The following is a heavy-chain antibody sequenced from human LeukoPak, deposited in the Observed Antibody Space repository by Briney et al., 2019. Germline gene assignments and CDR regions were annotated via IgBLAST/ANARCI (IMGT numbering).Heavy chain of an antibody. D-gene: IGHD2-8*01. Sequence: PGGSLRLSCAASGFTFNNAWMTWVRQVPGKGLEWVVNINEGGNEKNYVDSVKGRFTVSRDNAQNSLYLQMDSLRVEDTAVYYCAKDEVDCTNGVCYTSVDYWGQGTLVTVSS. CDR2: INEGGNEK. CDR1: GFTFNNAW. CDR3: AKDEVDCTNGVCYTSVDY. V-gene: IGHV3-7*03. J-gene: IGHJ4*02.